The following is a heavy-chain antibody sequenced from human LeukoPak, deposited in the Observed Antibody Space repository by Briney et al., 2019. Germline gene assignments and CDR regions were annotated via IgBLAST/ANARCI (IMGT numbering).Heavy chain of an antibody. CDR1: GYTFTGYY. Sequence: ASVKVSCKASGYTFTGYYMHWVRQAPGQGLEWMGWINPNSGGTNYAQKFQGRVTMTRDTSISTAYMELSRLRSDDTAVYYCARDHYYDSTLEYWGQGTLVTVSS. CDR2: INPNSGGT. D-gene: IGHD3-22*01. CDR3: ARDHYYDSTLEY. V-gene: IGHV1-2*02. J-gene: IGHJ4*02.